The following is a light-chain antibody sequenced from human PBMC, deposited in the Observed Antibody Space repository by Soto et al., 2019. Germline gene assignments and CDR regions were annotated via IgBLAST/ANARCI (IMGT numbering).Light chain of an antibody. V-gene: IGKV3-20*01. CDR2: GAS. CDR3: QQYCSSPWT. Sequence: EIVLTQSPGTLSLSPGERATLSCRASQSVSSSYLAWYQQKPGPAPRLLIYGASSRATGIPDRFSGSGSGTDFALTISRLEPEDFAVYYCQQYCSSPWTFGQGTKVDIK. CDR1: QSVSSSY. J-gene: IGKJ1*01.